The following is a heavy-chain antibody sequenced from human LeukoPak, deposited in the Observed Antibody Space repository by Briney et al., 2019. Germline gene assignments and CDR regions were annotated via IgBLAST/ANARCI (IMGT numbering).Heavy chain of an antibody. D-gene: IGHD3-10*01. CDR1: GGSFSGYY. CDR3: ARVRYYGSGSYRGWFDP. J-gene: IGHJ5*02. CDR2: ISHSGST. V-gene: IGHV4-34*01. Sequence: SETLSLTCAVYGGSFSGYYWSWIRQPPGKGLEWIGEISHSGSTNYNPSLKSRVTISVDTSKNQFSLKLSFVTAADTAVYYCARVRYYGSGSYRGWFDPWGQGTLVTVSS.